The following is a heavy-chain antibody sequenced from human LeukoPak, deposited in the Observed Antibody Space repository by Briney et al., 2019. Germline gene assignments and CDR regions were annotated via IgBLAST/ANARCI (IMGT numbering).Heavy chain of an antibody. CDR3: ASDGGPFDH. CDR2: INQGASEK. D-gene: IGHD3-3*01. J-gene: IGHJ4*02. Sequence: GGSLRLSCAASGFPFSSCHMNWVRQAPGKGLEWVANINQGASEKYYVDSVRGRFTISRDNAKKSLTLQMNSLRVDDTAVYYCASDGGPFDHWGQGTLVTVSS. V-gene: IGHV3-7*01. CDR1: GFPFSSCH.